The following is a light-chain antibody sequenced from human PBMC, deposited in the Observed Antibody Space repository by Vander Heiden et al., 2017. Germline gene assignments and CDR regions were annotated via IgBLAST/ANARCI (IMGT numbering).Light chain of an antibody. CDR3: QSADSSGTYYV. CDR2: KDS. CDR1: ALPKQY. Sequence: SYELTPPPSLSVSPGQTARITCSGDALPKQYAYWYQQKPGQAPVLVIYKDSERPSGIPERFSGSSSGTTVTLTISGVQAEDEADYYCQSADSSGTYYVFGTGTKVTVL. V-gene: IGLV3-25*03. J-gene: IGLJ1*01.